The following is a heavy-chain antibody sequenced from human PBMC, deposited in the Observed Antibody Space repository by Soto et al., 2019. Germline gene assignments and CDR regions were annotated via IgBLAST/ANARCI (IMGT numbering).Heavy chain of an antibody. V-gene: IGHV3-7*01. D-gene: IGHD3-16*01. J-gene: IGHJ4*02. CDR2: IRKDGSEK. Sequence: PVGSLRLSCAASGFTFSNYWLSWVRQAPGKGLEWVANIRKDGSEKYYEGAVVGRFTVSRDNAENSLHLQMNRLRAEDKAVYYCARLYLTASITSLDYWGQGTLVTVSS. CDR3: ARLYLTASITSLDY. CDR1: GFTFSNYW.